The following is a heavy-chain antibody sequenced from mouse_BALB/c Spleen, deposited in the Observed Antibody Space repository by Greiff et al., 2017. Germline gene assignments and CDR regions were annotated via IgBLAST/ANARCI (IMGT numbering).Heavy chain of an antibody. CDR3: ARDVITTSY. CDR1: GFNIKDYY. CDR2: IDPENGNT. D-gene: IGHD1-1*01. Sequence: EVQLQQSGAELVRPGALVKLSCKASGFNIKDYYMHWVKQRPEQGLEWIGWIDPENGNTIYDPKFQGKASITADTSSNTAYLQLSSLTSEDTAVYYCARDVITTSYWGQGTLVTVSA. J-gene: IGHJ3*01. V-gene: IGHV14-1*02.